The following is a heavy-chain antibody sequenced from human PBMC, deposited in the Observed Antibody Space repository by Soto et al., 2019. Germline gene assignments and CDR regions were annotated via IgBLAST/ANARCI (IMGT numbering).Heavy chain of an antibody. CDR2: IYHSGNT. CDR3: ARERPDGARLDP. V-gene: IGHV4-30-4*01. D-gene: IGHD6-6*01. CDR1: GGSISSGDYY. J-gene: IGHJ5*02. Sequence: QVQLQESGPGLVKPSQTLSLTCTVSGGSISSGDYYWSWIRQPPGKGLEWIGYIYHSGNTYYNPSLXSXFTISVATSKNQFSLKLSSVTAADTAVYYCARERPDGARLDPWGQGTLVTVSS.